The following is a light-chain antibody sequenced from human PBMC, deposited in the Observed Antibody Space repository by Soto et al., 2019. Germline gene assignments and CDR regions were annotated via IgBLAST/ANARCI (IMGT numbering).Light chain of an antibody. CDR2: GAS. CDR3: QQRSNWPLS. V-gene: IGKV3-15*01. Sequence: EIVMTQSPATLSVSPGESATLSCRASQSVSSNLAWYQQKTGQAPRLLIYGASTRATGIPDRLSGSGSGTELTLTISRLQSEDFAVYYCQQRSNWPLSFGGGTKVDIK. CDR1: QSVSSN. J-gene: IGKJ4*01.